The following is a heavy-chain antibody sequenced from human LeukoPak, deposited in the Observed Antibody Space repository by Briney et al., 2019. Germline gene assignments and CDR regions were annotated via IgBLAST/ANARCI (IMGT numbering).Heavy chain of an antibody. J-gene: IGHJ4*02. Sequence: GGSLRLSCAASGFTFSSYWMHWVRQAPGKGLVGVSRINSDGSSTSYADSVKGRFTISRDNAKNTLYLQMNSLRAEDSAVYYCARDLELVYYDSSGYDYWGQGTLVTVSS. D-gene: IGHD3-22*01. CDR1: GFTFSSYW. V-gene: IGHV3-74*01. CDR2: INSDGSST. CDR3: ARDLELVYYDSSGYDY.